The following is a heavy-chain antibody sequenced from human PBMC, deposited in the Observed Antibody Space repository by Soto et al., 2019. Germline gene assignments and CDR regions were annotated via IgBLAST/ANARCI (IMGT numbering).Heavy chain of an antibody. J-gene: IGHJ3*02. CDR2: VDSDGSDT. CDR3: ARGGCAHAFDR. Sequence: EVQLVESGGDLVQPGESLRLSCAVSGFTFKNFWMHWVRQAPGKGLVWVSRVDSDGSDTIYADSVKGRFTVSRDNAKNRLFLQLNSLRGDDTAVYYCARGGCAHAFDRWGQGTMVTVSS. CDR1: GFTFKNFW. V-gene: IGHV3-74*01. D-gene: IGHD6-19*01.